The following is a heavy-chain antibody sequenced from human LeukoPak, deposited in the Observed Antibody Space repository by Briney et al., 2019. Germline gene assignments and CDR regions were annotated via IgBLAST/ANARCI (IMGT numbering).Heavy chain of an antibody. CDR3: AKYSSSHYYYYMDV. Sequence: ASVKVSCKASGYTFTGYYMHWVRQAPGQGLEWMGWINPNSGGTNYAQKFQGRVTMTRDTSISTANMELSRLRSDDTAVYYCAKYSSSHYYYYMDVWGKGTTVTVSS. D-gene: IGHD6-6*01. CDR1: GYTFTGYY. J-gene: IGHJ6*03. V-gene: IGHV1-2*02. CDR2: INPNSGGT.